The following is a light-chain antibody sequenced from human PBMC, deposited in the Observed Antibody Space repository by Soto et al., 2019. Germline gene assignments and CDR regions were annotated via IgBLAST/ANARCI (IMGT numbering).Light chain of an antibody. V-gene: IGKV3-15*01. CDR3: QQYKNWPTIT. Sequence: EIVMTQSPATLSVSPGERANLSCRASQSVSSNSAWYQPNPGQAPRLLIYGASTRATGIPARFSGSGSGTEFTLTISSLQSEDFAVYYCQQYKNWPTITFGQGTRLEIK. CDR2: GAS. J-gene: IGKJ5*01. CDR1: QSVSSN.